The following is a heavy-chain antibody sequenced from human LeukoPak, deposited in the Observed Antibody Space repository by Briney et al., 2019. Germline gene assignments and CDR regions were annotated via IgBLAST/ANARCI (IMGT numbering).Heavy chain of an antibody. V-gene: IGHV4-31*03. CDR3: ARDGSSSSPPLPTRAYWYFDL. Sequence: SETLSLTCTVSGGSISSGGYYWSWIRQHPGKGLEWIGYIYYSGSTYYNPSLKSRVTISVDTSKNQFSLKLSSVTAADTAVYYCARDGSSSSPPLPTRAYWYFDLWGRGTLITVSS. CDR1: GGSISSGGYY. D-gene: IGHD6-6*01. J-gene: IGHJ2*01. CDR2: IYYSGST.